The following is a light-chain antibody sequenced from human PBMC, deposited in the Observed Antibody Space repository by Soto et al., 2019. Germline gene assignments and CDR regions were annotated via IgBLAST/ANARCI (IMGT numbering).Light chain of an antibody. CDR1: SSDVGGYNY. CDR2: DVS. CDR3: SSYTSSSLYV. V-gene: IGLV2-14*01. J-gene: IGLJ1*01. Sequence: QSALTQPASVSGSPGQSIPISCTGTSSDVGGYNYVSWYQQHPGKAPKLMMYDVSNRPSGVSNRFSGSKSGNTASLTISGLQAEDEADYYCSSYTSSSLYVFGTGTKLTVL.